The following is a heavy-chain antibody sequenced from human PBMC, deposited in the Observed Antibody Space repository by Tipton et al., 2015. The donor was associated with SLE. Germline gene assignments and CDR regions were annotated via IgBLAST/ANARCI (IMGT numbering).Heavy chain of an antibody. CDR1: GDSISGFY. D-gene: IGHD1-26*01. CDR3: TGDGGVGATVW. V-gene: IGHV4-4*08. Sequence: TLSLTCTVAGDSISGFYWNWHRKPPGRGLEWIGYISTSGSTFYNPSLKSRVTISLDTSKKQFSLNLSSVTAADTAVYYCTGDGGVGATVWWGQGTLVTVSS. J-gene: IGHJ4*02. CDR2: ISTSGST.